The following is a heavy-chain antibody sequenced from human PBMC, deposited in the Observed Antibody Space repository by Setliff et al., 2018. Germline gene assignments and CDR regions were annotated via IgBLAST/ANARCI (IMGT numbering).Heavy chain of an antibody. CDR3: AREGVGFRFYYAYMDV. V-gene: IGHV3-74*01. CDR1: GFIFSGYW. CDR2: INSDGSST. J-gene: IGHJ6*03. Sequence: GGSLRLSCAASGFIFSGYWMHWVRQAPGKGLVWVSRINSDGSSTSYADSVKGRFTISRDNAKNSLYLQMNSLRAEDTAVYYCAREGVGFRFYYAYMDVWGKGTTVTAP. D-gene: IGHD3-10*01.